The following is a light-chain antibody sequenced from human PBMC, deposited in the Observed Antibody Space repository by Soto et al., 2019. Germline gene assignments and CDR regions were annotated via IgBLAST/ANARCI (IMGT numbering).Light chain of an antibody. J-gene: IGKJ1*01. V-gene: IGKV1-5*03. CDR1: QSISSW. CDR3: QQYSSYSPST. CDR2: KAS. Sequence: DIQMTQSPSTPSASVGDRVTITCRASQSISSWLAWYQQKLGTAPKLLIYKASSLESGVPSRFSGSGSGTEFTLTISSLQPDDFATYYCQQYSSYSPSTFGQGTKVEIK.